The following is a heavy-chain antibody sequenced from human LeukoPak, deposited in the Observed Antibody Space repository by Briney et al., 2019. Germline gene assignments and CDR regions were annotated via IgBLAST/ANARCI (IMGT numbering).Heavy chain of an antibody. Sequence: SETLSLTCAVYGGSFSGYYWSWIRQPPGKGLEWIGEINHSGSTNYNPSLKSRVTISVDTSKNQFSLKLSSVTAAGTAVYYCARARGYCSSTSCYSFRWFDPWGQGTLVTVSS. CDR1: GGSFSGYY. J-gene: IGHJ5*02. CDR3: ARARGYCSSTSCYSFRWFDP. V-gene: IGHV4-34*01. CDR2: INHSGST. D-gene: IGHD2-2*01.